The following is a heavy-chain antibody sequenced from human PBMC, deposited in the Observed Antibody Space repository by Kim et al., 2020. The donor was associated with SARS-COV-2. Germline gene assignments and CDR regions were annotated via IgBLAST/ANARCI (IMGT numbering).Heavy chain of an antibody. CDR3: ARDHRNCTRGRWVCIIVGVDV. CDR2: ISNDGSNI. CDR1: GFTFSSYG. D-gene: IGHD2-8*01. Sequence: GGSLRLSCAASGFTFSSYGMHWVRQAPGKGLEWVAAISNDGSNIYYADSVKGRFTISRDNSKNTLYLQMNSLRAEDTAVYYCARDHRNCTRGRWVCIIVGVDVWGQGTTVTVSS. V-gene: IGHV3-33*01. J-gene: IGHJ6*02.